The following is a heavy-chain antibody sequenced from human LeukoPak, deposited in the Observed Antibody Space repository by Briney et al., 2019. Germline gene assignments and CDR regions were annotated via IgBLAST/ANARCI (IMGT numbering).Heavy chain of an antibody. CDR1: GGSISSGGYY. J-gene: IGHJ2*01. CDR2: IYYSGST. D-gene: IGHD3-10*01. CDR3: ARVYCSSTSCPTYYYGSGSYYKGDRYWYFDL. V-gene: IGHV4-31*03. Sequence: SETLSLTCTVSGGSISSGGYYWSWIRQHPGKGLEWIGYIYYSGSTYYNPSLKSRVTISVDTSKNQFSLKLSSVTAADTAVYYCARVYCSSTSCPTYYYGSGSYYKGDRYWYFDLWGRGTLVTVSS.